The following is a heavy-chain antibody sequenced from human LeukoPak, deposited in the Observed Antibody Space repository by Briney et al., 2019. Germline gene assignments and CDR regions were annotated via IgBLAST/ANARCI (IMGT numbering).Heavy chain of an antibody. V-gene: IGHV4-39*01. CDR2: IYYSGST. CDR1: GGSISGSSFY. Sequence: PSETLSLTCTVSGGSISGSSFYWGWIRQTPAKGLEWIGRIYYSGSTCFNPSLKNRVSMSVDSSNNQYSLKLSSMTAADTAVYYCARTRSPSKYDDRSGYGYWGQGTLVTDSS. J-gene: IGHJ4*02. D-gene: IGHD3-22*01. CDR3: ARTRSPSKYDDRSGYGY.